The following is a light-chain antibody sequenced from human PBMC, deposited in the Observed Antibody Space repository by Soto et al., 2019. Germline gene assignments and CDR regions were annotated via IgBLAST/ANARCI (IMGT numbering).Light chain of an antibody. V-gene: IGLV2-14*01. CDR1: SSDIGDYNY. CDR2: EVT. J-gene: IGLJ1*01. Sequence: QSALTQPASVSGSPGQSITISCTGASSDIGDYNYVSWYQQHPGKAPKLIISEVTNRPSGVSNRFSGSKSGNTASLTISGLQAEDEADYYCSSYAGSNNLGVFGTGTKVTVL. CDR3: SSYAGSNNLGV.